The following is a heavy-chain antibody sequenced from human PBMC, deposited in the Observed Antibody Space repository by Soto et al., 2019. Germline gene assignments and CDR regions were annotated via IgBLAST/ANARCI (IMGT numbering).Heavy chain of an antibody. D-gene: IGHD3-10*01. CDR1: EFTFSRHG. Sequence: QVQLVESGGGVVQPGRSLRLSCAASEFTFSRHGMHWVRQAPGKGLQWGGVIWSDGSNEVYADSVKGRFIISRDNSKNILYLQMNSLRAEDTAVYYCARERTFGDNKHNYMDVWGTGITVTVS. J-gene: IGHJ6*03. CDR3: ARERTFGDNKHNYMDV. V-gene: IGHV3-33*01. CDR2: IWSDGSNE.